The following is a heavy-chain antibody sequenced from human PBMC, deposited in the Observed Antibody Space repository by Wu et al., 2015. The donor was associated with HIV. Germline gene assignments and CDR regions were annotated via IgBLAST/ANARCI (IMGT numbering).Heavy chain of an antibody. D-gene: IGHD3-10*01. Sequence: QVQLVQSGAEVKKPGSSVRVSCKASGGIFSKYDINWVRQAPGQGLEWMGGTTPMFGTTNYAQKFRGRVRITSDVYTGTVYMELRSLRSEDTAIYYCARELEDPAIMVRAGFDPWGQGTLVTVSS. CDR2: TTPMFGTT. CDR3: ARELEDPAIMVRAGFDP. V-gene: IGHV1-69*05. CDR1: GGIFSKYD. J-gene: IGHJ5*02.